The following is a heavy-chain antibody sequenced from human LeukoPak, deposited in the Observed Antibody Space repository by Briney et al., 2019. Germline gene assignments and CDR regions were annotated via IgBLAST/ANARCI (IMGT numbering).Heavy chain of an antibody. J-gene: IGHJ6*02. D-gene: IGHD6-19*01. Sequence: SETLSLTCTVSGGSISSYYWSWNRQPPGKGLEWIGYIYYSGSTNYNPSLKSRVTISVDTSKNQFSLKLSSVTAADTAVYYCVRDRAAVAGHYYYGMDVWGQGTTVTVSS. V-gene: IGHV4-59*01. CDR2: IYYSGST. CDR3: VRDRAAVAGHYYYGMDV. CDR1: GGSISSYY.